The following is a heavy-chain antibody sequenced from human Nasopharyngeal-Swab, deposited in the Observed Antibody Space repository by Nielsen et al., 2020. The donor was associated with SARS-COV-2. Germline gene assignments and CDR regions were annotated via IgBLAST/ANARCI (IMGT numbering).Heavy chain of an antibody. Sequence: WVRQAPGQGLEWMGWINTNTGNPTYAQGFTGRFVFSLDTSVSTAYLQISSLKAEDTAVYYCARDTRLRGYSGYDSRYYYYYGMDVWGQGTTVTVSS. CDR3: ARDTRLRGYSGYDSRYYYYYGMDV. V-gene: IGHV7-4-1*02. CDR2: INTNTGNP. D-gene: IGHD5-12*01. J-gene: IGHJ6*02.